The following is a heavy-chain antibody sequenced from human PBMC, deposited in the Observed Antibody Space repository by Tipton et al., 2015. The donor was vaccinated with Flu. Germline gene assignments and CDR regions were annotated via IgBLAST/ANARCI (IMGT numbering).Heavy chain of an antibody. V-gene: IGHV1-18*01. D-gene: IGHD4-23*01. Sequence: QLVQSGAEVKKPGASVKVSCKAPGYTFTSYGISWVRHAPGQGLDWMGWISAYNGNTNYAQKLQGRVTMTTDTATSTAYMALRSRRSDDTAVYYCARAVARWYFDLWGRGTLVTVSS. CDR2: ISAYNGNT. J-gene: IGHJ2*01. CDR1: GYTFTSYG. CDR3: ARAVARWYFDL.